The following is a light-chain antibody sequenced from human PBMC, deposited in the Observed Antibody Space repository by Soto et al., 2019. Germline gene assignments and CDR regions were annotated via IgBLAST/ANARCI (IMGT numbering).Light chain of an antibody. V-gene: IGKV1-5*01. CDR2: SAS. CDR3: QQYNYYPYT. Sequence: DIQMTQSPSTLSASVGDRVTITCRASQSISTWLAWYHQKPGKAPKLLISSASSLESGVPSRFSGSGSGTEFSLAVSSVQPDDFATYYCQQYNYYPYTFGEGTKLEIK. J-gene: IGKJ2*01. CDR1: QSISTW.